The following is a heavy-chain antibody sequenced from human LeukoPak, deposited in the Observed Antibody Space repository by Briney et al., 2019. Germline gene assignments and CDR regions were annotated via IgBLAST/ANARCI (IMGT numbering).Heavy chain of an antibody. CDR3: AKHGSGSYYSDRFDP. J-gene: IGHJ5*02. V-gene: IGHV3-23*01. Sequence: GGSLRLSCAASGFTFSSYAMSWVRQAPGKGLEWVSAISGSGGSTYYADSVKGRFTISRDNSKNTLYLQMNSLRAEDTAVYYCAKHGSGSYYSDRFDPWGQGTLVTVSS. D-gene: IGHD3-10*01. CDR1: GFTFSSYA. CDR2: ISGSGGST.